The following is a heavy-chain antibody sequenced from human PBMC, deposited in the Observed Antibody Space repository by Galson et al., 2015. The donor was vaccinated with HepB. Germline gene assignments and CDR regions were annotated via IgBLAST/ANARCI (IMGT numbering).Heavy chain of an antibody. CDR3: ARYTSGWASFDY. Sequence: TCAVYGGSFTDYYWNWIRQPPGKGLEWIGEINHSGSTNYNPSLESRVTISVDTSKNQFSLKLKSVTAADTTVYYCARYTSGWASFDYWGQGRLVTVSS. CDR2: INHSGST. V-gene: IGHV4-34*01. J-gene: IGHJ4*02. D-gene: IGHD6-19*01. CDR1: GGSFTDYY.